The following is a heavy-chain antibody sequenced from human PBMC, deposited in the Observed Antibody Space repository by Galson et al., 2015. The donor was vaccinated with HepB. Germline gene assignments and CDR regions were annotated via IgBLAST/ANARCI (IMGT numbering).Heavy chain of an antibody. J-gene: IGHJ4*02. CDR3: ARDRVAMADVSLDY. CDR2: ISYDGSNK. D-gene: IGHD6-19*01. V-gene: IGHV3-30-3*01. CDR1: GFTFSTYA. Sequence: SLRLSCAASGFTFSTYAMHWVRQAPGKGLEWVAVISYDGSNKYYADSVKGRFTISRDNSKNTLYLQMNSLRAEDTAVYYCARDRVAMADVSLDYWGQGTLVTVSS.